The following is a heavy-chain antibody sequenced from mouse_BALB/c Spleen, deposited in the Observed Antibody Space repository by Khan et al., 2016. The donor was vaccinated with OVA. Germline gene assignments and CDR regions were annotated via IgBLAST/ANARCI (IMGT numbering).Heavy chain of an antibody. CDR3: ARGNYYGYAMDY. V-gene: IGHV3-2*02. D-gene: IGHD1-1*01. CDR1: GYSITSNYA. Sequence: VQLKQSGPGLVKPSQSLSLTCTVTGYSITSNYAWNWIRQFPGNKLEWMGYISYSGRTSYIPSLKSRISITRDTSKNQFFLQLNSVTTEDTATYDCARGNYYGYAMDYWGQGTSVTVSS. J-gene: IGHJ4*01. CDR2: ISYSGRT.